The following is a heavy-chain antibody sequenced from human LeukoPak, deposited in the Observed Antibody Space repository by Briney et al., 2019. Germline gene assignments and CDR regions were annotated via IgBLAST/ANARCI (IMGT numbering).Heavy chain of an antibody. CDR2: INHSGST. CDR3: ARTCSGGSCYAFVAFDY. V-gene: IGHV4-34*01. D-gene: IGHD2-15*01. J-gene: IGHJ4*02. Sequence: SETLSLTCAVYGGSFSGYYWSWIRQPPGKGLEWIGEINHSGSTNHNPSLKSRVTISVDTSKNQFSLKLSSVTAADTAVYYCARTCSGGSCYAFVAFDYWGQGTLVTVSS. CDR1: GGSFSGYY.